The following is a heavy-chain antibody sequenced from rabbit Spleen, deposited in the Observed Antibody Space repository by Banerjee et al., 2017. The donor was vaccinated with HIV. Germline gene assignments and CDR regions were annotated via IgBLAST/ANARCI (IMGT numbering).Heavy chain of an antibody. J-gene: IGHJ6*01. CDR3: ARDAGTSFSTYGMDL. CDR2: IDTGDGST. V-gene: IGHV1S40*01. CDR1: GVSFSSSSY. Sequence: QSLEESGGDLVKPEGSLTLTCTASGVSFSSSSYMSWVRQAPGKGPEWIACIDTGDGSTYYASWAKGRFTISKTSSTTVTLQMTSLTAADTATYFCARDAGTSFSTYGMDLWGQGTLVTVS. D-gene: IGHD8-1*01.